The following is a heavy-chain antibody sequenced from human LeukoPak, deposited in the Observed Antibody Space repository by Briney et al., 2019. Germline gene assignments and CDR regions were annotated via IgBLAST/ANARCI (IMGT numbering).Heavy chain of an antibody. V-gene: IGHV4-59*08. J-gene: IGHJ4*02. Sequence: SETLSLTSTVPGGSISSYYWSWIRQPPGKGLEWIGYFYYSGSTNYNPSLKSRVTISVDTSKNQFSLKLSSVTAADTAVYYCARHYSQNIDYWGQGTLVTVSS. CDR1: GGSISSYY. CDR3: ARHYSQNIDY. D-gene: IGHD1/OR15-1a*01. CDR2: FYYSGST.